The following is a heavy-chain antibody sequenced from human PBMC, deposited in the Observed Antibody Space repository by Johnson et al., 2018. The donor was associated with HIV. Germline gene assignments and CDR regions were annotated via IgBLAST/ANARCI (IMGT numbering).Heavy chain of an antibody. CDR2: IRYDGSDI. V-gene: IGHV3-30*02. Sequence: QVQLVESGGGVVQPGRSLRLSCAASGFTFSAYGMHWLRQAPRKGLEWVAFIRYDGSDIYYADSVKGRFTISRDNSKNTLYLQMNSLRAEDTAVYYCARDLKVGAPDAFDIWGQGTMVTVSS. CDR1: GFTFSAYG. CDR3: ARDLKVGAPDAFDI. J-gene: IGHJ3*02. D-gene: IGHD3-16*01.